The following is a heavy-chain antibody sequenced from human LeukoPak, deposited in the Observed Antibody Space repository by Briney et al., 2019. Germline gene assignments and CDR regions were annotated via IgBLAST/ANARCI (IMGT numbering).Heavy chain of an antibody. CDR1: GFSLSTSGMC. Sequence: SGPTLVNPTQTLTLTCTFSGFSLSTSGMCVSWIRQPPGKALEWLARIDWDDDKYYSTSLKTRLTISKDTSKNQVVLTMTNMDPVDTATYYCAQISTVTTLDAFDIWGQGTMVTVSS. D-gene: IGHD4-17*01. CDR3: AQISTVTTLDAFDI. V-gene: IGHV2-70*11. J-gene: IGHJ3*02. CDR2: IDWDDDK.